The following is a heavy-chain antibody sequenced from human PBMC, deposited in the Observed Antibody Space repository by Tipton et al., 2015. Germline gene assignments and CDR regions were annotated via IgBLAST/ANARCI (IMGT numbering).Heavy chain of an antibody. J-gene: IGHJ3*02. V-gene: IGHV4-39*01. Sequence: TLSLTCTVSGGSISSSSYYWGWIRQPPGKGLEWIGTIYYSGSTYYNPSLKSRVTISVDTSKDQFSLKLTSVTAADTAVYYCARGRLPYYFDSSGRGPYTFDIWGQGTMVTVSS. CDR1: GGSISSSSYY. CDR2: IYYSGST. D-gene: IGHD3-22*01. CDR3: ARGRLPYYFDSSGRGPYTFDI.